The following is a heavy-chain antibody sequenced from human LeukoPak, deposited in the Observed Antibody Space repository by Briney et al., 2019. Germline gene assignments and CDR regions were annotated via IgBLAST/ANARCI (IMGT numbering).Heavy chain of an antibody. V-gene: IGHV3-48*04. CDR1: GFTFSSHT. CDR2: ISGSSSTI. D-gene: IGHD2-2*01. CDR3: ARGIVVVPAARVFDY. J-gene: IGHJ4*02. Sequence: PGGSLRLSCAASGFTFSSHTMNWVRQAPGKGLEWLSYISGSSSTIYYADSVKGRFTISRDNAKNSLYLQMNSLRAEDTAVYYCARGIVVVPAARVFDYWGQGALVTVSS.